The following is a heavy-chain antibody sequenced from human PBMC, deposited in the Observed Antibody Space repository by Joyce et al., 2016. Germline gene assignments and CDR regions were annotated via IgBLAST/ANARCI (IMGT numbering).Heavy chain of an antibody. CDR2: TFFTGNA. D-gene: IGHD6-6*01. CDR3: ARAFGRAAHFDY. J-gene: IGHJ4*02. V-gene: IGHV4-31*03. Sequence: TCTVSGNSLTSGGYYWTWIRQLPGNSLEWIGYTFFTGNAYYNPSIESRATISVDTSKNQFSLTLKSVTAADTAVYFCARAFGRAAHFDYWGPGTLVTVSS. CDR1: GNSLTSGGYY.